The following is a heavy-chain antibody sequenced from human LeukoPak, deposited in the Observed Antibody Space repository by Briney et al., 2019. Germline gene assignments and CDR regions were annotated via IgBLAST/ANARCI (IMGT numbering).Heavy chain of an antibody. CDR1: GYSFTGYY. J-gene: IGHJ4*02. CDR3: ARVRYRLAETYIDY. D-gene: IGHD3-16*01. V-gene: IGHV1-2*02. Sequence: ASVKVSCKASGYSFTGYYMHWVRQAPGQGLEWMGWINPNGGGTSYAQKFQGRVTMTRDTSISTAYMELSRLRSDDTAVYDCARVRYRLAETYIDYWGQGTLVTVSS. CDR2: INPNGGGT.